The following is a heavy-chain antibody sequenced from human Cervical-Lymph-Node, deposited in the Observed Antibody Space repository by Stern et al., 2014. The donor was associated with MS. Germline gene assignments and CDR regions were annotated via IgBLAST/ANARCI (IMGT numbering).Heavy chain of an antibody. CDR3: ARDRQKVYAMRGYGMDV. CDR1: GYTFTSYY. D-gene: IGHD2-8*01. V-gene: IGHV1-46*01. J-gene: IGHJ6*02. CDR2: INPSGGST. Sequence: VQLVQSGAEVKKPGASVKVSCKASGYTFTSYYMHWVRQAPGQGLEWMGIINPSGGSTSYAQKFQGRVTMTRDTSTSTVYMELSSLRSEDTAVYYCARDRQKVYAMRGYGMDVWGQGTTVTVSS.